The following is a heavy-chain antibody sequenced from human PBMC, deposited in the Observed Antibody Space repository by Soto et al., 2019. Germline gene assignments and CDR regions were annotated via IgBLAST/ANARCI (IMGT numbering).Heavy chain of an antibody. J-gene: IGHJ6*02. D-gene: IGHD1-26*01. CDR2: IIPIFGTA. CDR1: GGTFSSYA. Sequence: QVQLVQSGAGVKKPGSSVKVSCKASGGTFSSYAISWVRQAPGQGLEWMGGIIPIFGTANYAQKFQGRVTITADESTSTAYMELSSLRSEDTAVYYCARRQNEVGATKRTYYYYGMDVWGQGTTVTVSS. V-gene: IGHV1-69*01. CDR3: ARRQNEVGATKRTYYYYGMDV.